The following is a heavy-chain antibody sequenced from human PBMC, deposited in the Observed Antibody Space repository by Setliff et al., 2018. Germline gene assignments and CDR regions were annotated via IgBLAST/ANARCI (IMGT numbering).Heavy chain of an antibody. D-gene: IGHD3-22*01. J-gene: IGHJ4*02. Sequence: GGSLRLSCAASGFTFSSSAMSWVRQAPGKGLEWVSTISGRGGSTYYADSVKGRFTISRDNSKNTLYLQMNSLRAEDTAVYYCAKDPTYYYDSSGYFYFDYWGQGTLVTVSS. V-gene: IGHV3-23*01. CDR1: GFTFSSSA. CDR2: ISGRGGST. CDR3: AKDPTYYYDSSGYFYFDY.